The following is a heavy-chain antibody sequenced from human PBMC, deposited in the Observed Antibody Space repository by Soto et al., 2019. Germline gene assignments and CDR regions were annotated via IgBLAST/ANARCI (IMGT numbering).Heavy chain of an antibody. CDR3: ARCGAYYDFWSGNYYFDY. J-gene: IGHJ4*02. V-gene: IGHV2-5*02. CDR2: IYWDDDK. D-gene: IGHD3-3*01. CDR1: GFSLSTSGVG. Sequence: QITLKESGPTLVKPTQPLTLTCTFSGFSLSTSGVGVGWIRQPPGKALEWLALIYWDDDKRYSPSLKSRLTITKDTAKHQVVLTMTNMDAVDTATYYCARCGAYYDFWSGNYYFDYWGQGTLVTVSS.